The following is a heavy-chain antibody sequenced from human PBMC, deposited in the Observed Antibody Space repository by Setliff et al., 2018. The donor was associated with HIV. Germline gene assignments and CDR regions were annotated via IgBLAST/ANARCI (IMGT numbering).Heavy chain of an antibody. V-gene: IGHV1-24*01. D-gene: IGHD3-3*01. J-gene: IGHJ4*02. CDR3: ARLGDFWSGYYYFDY. CDR2: FDPEDGET. CDR1: GYTLTELS. Sequence: ASVKVSCKVSGYTLTELSMHWVRQAPGKGLEWMGGFDPEDGETSYAQKFQGRVTMTRDTSTNTVYMELSSLRSEDTAVYYCARLGDFWSGYYYFDYWGQGTLVTVSS.